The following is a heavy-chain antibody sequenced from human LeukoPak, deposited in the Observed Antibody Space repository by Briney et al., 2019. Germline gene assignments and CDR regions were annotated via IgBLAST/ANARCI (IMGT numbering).Heavy chain of an antibody. Sequence: GGSLRLSCAASGFTFSSYGMSWVRQAPGKGLEWVSFITTSGATTSYADSVEGRFTISRDNPRNTLYMQMNSLRDEDTALYYCAIMHGYYDGSGYWVQWGQGTLVTVSS. J-gene: IGHJ4*02. CDR2: ITTSGATT. V-gene: IGHV3-23*01. CDR1: GFTFSSYG. D-gene: IGHD3-22*01. CDR3: AIMHGYYDGSGYWVQ.